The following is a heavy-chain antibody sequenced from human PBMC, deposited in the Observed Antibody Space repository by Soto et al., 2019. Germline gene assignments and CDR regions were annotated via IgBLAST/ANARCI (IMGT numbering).Heavy chain of an antibody. CDR3: AKYRRTDAEGYRIDF. CDR1: GASINNNY. Sequence: PSETLSLTCSVSGASINNNYWSWIRQPPGRGLEWIGFVYYTGSTTTKYNPSLQSRVAMSVDSPKNQFSLKLTSMTAADTAIYYCAKYRRTDAEGYRIDFWGPGTRVTGSS. J-gene: IGHJ4*02. CDR2: VYYTGST. D-gene: IGHD5-12*01. V-gene: IGHV4-59*01.